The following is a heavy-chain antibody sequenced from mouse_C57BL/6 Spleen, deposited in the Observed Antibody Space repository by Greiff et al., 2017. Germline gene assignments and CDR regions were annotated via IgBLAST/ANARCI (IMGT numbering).Heavy chain of an antibody. CDR2: IRNKANGYTT. V-gene: IGHV7-3*01. Sequence: EVKVVESGGGLVQPGGSLSLSCAASGFTFTDYYMSWVRQPPGKALEWLGFIRNKANGYTTEYSASVKGRFTISRDNSQSILYLQMNALRAEDSATYYCAREHWYFDVWGTGTTVTVSS. CDR1: GFTFTDYY. J-gene: IGHJ1*03. CDR3: AREHWYFDV.